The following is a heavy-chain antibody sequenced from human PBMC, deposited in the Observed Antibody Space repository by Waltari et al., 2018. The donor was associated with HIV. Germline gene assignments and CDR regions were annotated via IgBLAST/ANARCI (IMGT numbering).Heavy chain of an antibody. CDR1: GYTFTGYY. Sequence: QVQLVQSGAAVKKPGASVRASCKAAGYTFTGYYMHWVRQSPGHGLEWMGWINPNSGGTNYAQKFQGRVTMTRDTSISTAYMELSRLRSDDTAVYYCARVGPLTYYYDSSGYYPFDYWGQGTLVTVSS. J-gene: IGHJ4*02. V-gene: IGHV1-2*02. CDR2: INPNSGGT. CDR3: ARVGPLTYYYDSSGYYPFDY. D-gene: IGHD3-22*01.